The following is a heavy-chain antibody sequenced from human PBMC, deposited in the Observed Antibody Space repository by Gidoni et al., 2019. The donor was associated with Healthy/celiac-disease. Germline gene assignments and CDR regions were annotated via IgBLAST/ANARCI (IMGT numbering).Heavy chain of an antibody. V-gene: IGHV4-34*01. D-gene: IGHD4-17*01. CDR3: ARGSKDIRSETADAFDI. J-gene: IGHJ3*02. CDR2: INHSGST. CDR1: GGSFSGYY. Sequence: QVQLQQWGAGLLKPSETLSPTCAVYGGSFSGYYWSWIRQPPGKGLEWIGEINHSGSTNYNPSLKGRVTISVDTSKNQFSLKLSSVTAADTAVYYCARGSKDIRSETADAFDIWGQGTMVTVSS.